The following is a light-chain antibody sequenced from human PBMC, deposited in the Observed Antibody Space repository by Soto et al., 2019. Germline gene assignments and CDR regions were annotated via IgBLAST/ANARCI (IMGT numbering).Light chain of an antibody. J-gene: IGKJ1*01. CDR2: GAS. CDR1: QSVRGTS. V-gene: IGKV3-20*01. CDR3: HHYVKPVWT. Sequence: EIVLTQSPGTLSLSPGERATLSCRASQSVRGTSLAWYQQKPGQAPRLVIYGASSRATGVPDRFRGIGSGTDFTLTISRLEPEDFAVYYCHHYVKPVWTFGQGTQVEFK.